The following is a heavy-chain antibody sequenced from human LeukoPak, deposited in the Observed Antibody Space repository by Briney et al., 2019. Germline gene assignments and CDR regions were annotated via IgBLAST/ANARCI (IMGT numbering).Heavy chain of an antibody. CDR1: GFTFTTYS. CDR2: IDNSGTYI. V-gene: IGHV3-21*01. Sequence: GGSLRLSCTASGFTFTTYSMDWVRQAPGKGLEWVSSIDNSGTYIYYADSVKGRFTISRDNAKNTLYVQMHSLRAEDTAVYYCARDSKDGYYFDYWGQGTLVTVSS. J-gene: IGHJ4*02. CDR3: ARDSKDGYYFDY.